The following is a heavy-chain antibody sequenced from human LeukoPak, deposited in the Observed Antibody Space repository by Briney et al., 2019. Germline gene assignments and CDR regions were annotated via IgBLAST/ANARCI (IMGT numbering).Heavy chain of an antibody. CDR2: IYYSGST. J-gene: IGHJ4*02. CDR3: ARSQELLYAVDY. Sequence: SETLSLTCTVSGGSISSYYWSWIRQPPGKGLEWIGYIYYSGSTNYNPSLKSRVTISVDTSKNQFSLKLSSVTAADTAVYYCARSQELLYAVDYWGQGTLVTVSS. D-gene: IGHD2-2*02. V-gene: IGHV4-59*01. CDR1: GGSISSYY.